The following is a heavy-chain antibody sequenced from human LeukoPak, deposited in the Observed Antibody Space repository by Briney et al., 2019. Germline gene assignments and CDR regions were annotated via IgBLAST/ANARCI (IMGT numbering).Heavy chain of an antibody. J-gene: IGHJ4*02. CDR3: AGYCRNGVCYMRPWNFDY. Sequence: GASVKVSCKASGYTFTSYDINWVRQATGQGLEWMGWMNPNSGNTGYAQKFQGRVTMTRNTSISTAYMELSSLRSEDTAVYYCAGYCRNGVCYMRPWNFDYWGQGTLVTVSS. CDR2: MNPNSGNT. CDR1: GYTFTSYD. V-gene: IGHV1-8*01. D-gene: IGHD2-8*01.